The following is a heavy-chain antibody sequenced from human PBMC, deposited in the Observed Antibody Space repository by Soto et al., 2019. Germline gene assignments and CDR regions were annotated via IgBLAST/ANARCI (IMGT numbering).Heavy chain of an antibody. CDR2: ISGSGGST. Sequence: GGSLRLSCSASGFTFSSYAMSWVRQAPGKGLEWVSAISGSGGSTYYADSVKGRFTISRDNSKNTLYLQMNSLRAEDTAVYYCAKPPPWLFSPGLKDVWGQGTTVTVSS. CDR1: GFTFSSYA. D-gene: IGHD3-22*01. V-gene: IGHV3-23*01. J-gene: IGHJ6*02. CDR3: AKPPPWLFSPGLKDV.